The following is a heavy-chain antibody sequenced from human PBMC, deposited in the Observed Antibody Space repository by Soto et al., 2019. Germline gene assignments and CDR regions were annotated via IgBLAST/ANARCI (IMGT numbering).Heavy chain of an antibody. CDR2: ISGSGGST. CDR1: GFTFSSYA. Sequence: GGSLRLSCAASGFTFSSYAMSWVRQAPGKGLEWVSAISGSGGSTYYADSVKGRFTISRDNSKNTLYLQMNSLRAEDTAVYYCAKLRNYYDSSGYPIFDYWGQGTLVRVSS. D-gene: IGHD3-22*01. CDR3: AKLRNYYDSSGYPIFDY. J-gene: IGHJ4*02. V-gene: IGHV3-23*01.